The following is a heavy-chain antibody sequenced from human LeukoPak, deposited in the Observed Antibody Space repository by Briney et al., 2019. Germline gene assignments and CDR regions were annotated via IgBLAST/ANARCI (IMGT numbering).Heavy chain of an antibody. Sequence: GASLQISCKGSGYSFTSYWIGWVRQLPGKGLEWMGIIYPGDSDTRYSPSFQGQVTISADKSISTAYLQWSSLKASDTAMYYCAIFLWFGELSNYFDYWGQGTLVTVSS. V-gene: IGHV5-51*01. CDR2: IYPGDSDT. CDR3: AIFLWFGELSNYFDY. CDR1: GYSFTSYW. D-gene: IGHD3-10*01. J-gene: IGHJ4*02.